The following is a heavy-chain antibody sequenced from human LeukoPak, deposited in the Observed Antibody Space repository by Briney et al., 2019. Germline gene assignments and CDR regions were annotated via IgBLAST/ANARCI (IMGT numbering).Heavy chain of an antibody. V-gene: IGHV4-39*07. CDR1: GGSISSSSYY. J-gene: IGHJ4*02. CDR3: ASSGPYGYNTEFDY. CDR2: IYYSGST. D-gene: IGHD5-24*01. Sequence: PSETLSLTCTVSGGSISSSSYYWGWIRQPPGKGLEWIGSIYYSGSTYCNPSLKSRVTISVDRSKNQFSLKLSSVTAADTAVYYCASSGPYGYNTEFDYWGQGTLVTVSS.